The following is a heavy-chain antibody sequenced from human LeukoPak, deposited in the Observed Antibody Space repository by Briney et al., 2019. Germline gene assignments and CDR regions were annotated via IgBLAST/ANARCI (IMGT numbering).Heavy chain of an antibody. CDR3: ARPDYYGSGSYYFS. CDR1: GYTFSDYY. V-gene: IGHV1-2*02. Sequence: VAAVKVSCKASGYTFSDYYMHWVRQAPGQGPEWMGWINPSSGGTNYAPKFQGRVTMTRDTSITTAYMELSRLRSDDTAVYYCARPDYYGSGSYYFSWGQGTLVTVSS. CDR2: INPSSGGT. J-gene: IGHJ4*02. D-gene: IGHD3-10*01.